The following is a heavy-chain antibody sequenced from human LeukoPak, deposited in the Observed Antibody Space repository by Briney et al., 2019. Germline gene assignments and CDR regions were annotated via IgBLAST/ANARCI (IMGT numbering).Heavy chain of an antibody. V-gene: IGHV1-18*01. J-gene: IGHJ4*02. D-gene: IGHD6-6*01. CDR3: ARDREYSSSLSWDY. Sequence: ASVKVSCKASGYTFTSYGISWVRQAPGQGLEWMGWISAYNGNTNYAQGLQGRVTMTTDTSTSTAYMELRSLRSDDTAVYYCARDREYSSSLSWDYWGQGTLVTVSS. CDR2: ISAYNGNT. CDR1: GYTFTSYG.